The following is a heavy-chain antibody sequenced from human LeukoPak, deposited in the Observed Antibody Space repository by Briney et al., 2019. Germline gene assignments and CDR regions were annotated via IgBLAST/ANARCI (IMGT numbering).Heavy chain of an antibody. CDR1: GFKFDNYA. V-gene: IGHV3-23*01. CDR2: LSYTGGAT. Sequence: GGSLRLSCAVSGFKFDNYAMHWVRQVPGRGLEWVAFLSYTGGATHYADAVKGRFTISKDTSKNTLYLQMDSLRAEDTAVYYCAKDPLGVRGVLYYFDYWGQGTLVTVSS. J-gene: IGHJ4*02. CDR3: AKDPLGVRGVLYYFDY. D-gene: IGHD3-10*01.